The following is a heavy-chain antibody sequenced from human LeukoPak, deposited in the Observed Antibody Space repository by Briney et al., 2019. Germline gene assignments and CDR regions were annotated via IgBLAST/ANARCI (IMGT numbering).Heavy chain of an antibody. D-gene: IGHD1-26*01. V-gene: IGHV1-2*02. J-gene: IGHJ4*02. CDR2: INPNSGGT. CDR3: ARRLTSGSFDY. CDR1: GYTFTGYY. Sequence: EASVEVSCKASGYTFTGYYMHWVRQAPGQGLEWMGWINPNSGGTNYAQKFQGRVTMTRDTSISTAYMELSRLRSDDTAVYYCARRLTSGSFDYWGQGTLVTVSS.